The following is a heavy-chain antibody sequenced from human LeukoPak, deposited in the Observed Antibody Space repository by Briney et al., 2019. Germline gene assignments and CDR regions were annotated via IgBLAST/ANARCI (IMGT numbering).Heavy chain of an antibody. CDR3: TRGGYWTDAFDI. CDR1: GFTFGDSA. CDR2: IRSKAYGGTT. V-gene: IGHV3-49*04. Sequence: PGGSLRLSCTGSGFTFGDSAMSWVRQAPGKGLEWVGFIRSKAYGGTTEYAASVKGRFTISRDDPKSIAYLQMNSLKTEDTAVYYCTRGGYWTDAFDIWGQGTMVTVSS. D-gene: IGHD3-22*01. J-gene: IGHJ3*02.